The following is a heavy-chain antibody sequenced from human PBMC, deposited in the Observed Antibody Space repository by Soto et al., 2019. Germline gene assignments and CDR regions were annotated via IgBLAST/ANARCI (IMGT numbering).Heavy chain of an antibody. CDR1: GYTFTNYD. CDR2: ISTYTGNT. CDR3: ARGYYYGSGRPTPGGMDV. Sequence: QVHLVQSGAEVKKPGASVKVSCKASGYTFTNYDINWVRQAPGQGLEWMGWISTYTGNTNYAQKLQGRVTMTTDTSTSTAYMELRSLRSDDTGVYYWARGYYYGSGRPTPGGMDVWGQGTTVTVSS. D-gene: IGHD3-10*01. J-gene: IGHJ6*02. V-gene: IGHV1-18*01.